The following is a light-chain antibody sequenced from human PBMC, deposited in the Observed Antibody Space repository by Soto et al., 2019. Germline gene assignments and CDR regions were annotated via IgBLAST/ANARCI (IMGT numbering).Light chain of an antibody. Sequence: EFVLTQSPGPLSLSPGERATLSCRASQSISSSYLAWYQQRPGQAPRLLIYGASSRATGIPDRFSGSGSGAEFTLTISRLEPEDFAMYYCQQYGSPSWTFGQGTMVDIK. CDR1: QSISSSY. V-gene: IGKV3-20*01. J-gene: IGKJ1*01. CDR3: QQYGSPSWT. CDR2: GAS.